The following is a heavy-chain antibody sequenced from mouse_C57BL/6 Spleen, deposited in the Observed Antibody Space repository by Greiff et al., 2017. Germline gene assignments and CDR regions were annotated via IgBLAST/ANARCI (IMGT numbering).Heavy chain of an antibody. CDR3: LGRGDWYFDV. CDR1: GYTFTDYY. CDR2: INPNNGGT. J-gene: IGHJ1*03. D-gene: IGHD4-1*01. Sequence: EVQLQQSGPELVKPGASVKISCKASGYTFTDYYMNWVKQSHGKSLEWIGDINPNNGGTSYNQKFKGKATLTVDKSSSTAYMELRSLTSEDSAVYYCLGRGDWYFDVWGTGTTVTVSS. V-gene: IGHV1-26*01.